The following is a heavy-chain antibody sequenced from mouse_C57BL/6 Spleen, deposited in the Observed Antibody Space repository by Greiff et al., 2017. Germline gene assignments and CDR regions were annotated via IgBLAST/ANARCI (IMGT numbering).Heavy chain of an antibody. CDR1: GYTFTSYW. CDR2: IYPGSGST. J-gene: IGHJ3*01. CDR3: AREYYYGSSQFAY. V-gene: IGHV1-55*01. Sequence: QVQLQQPGAELVKPGASVKMSCKASGYTFTSYWITWVKQRPGQGLEWIGDIYPGSGSTNYNEKFKSKATLTVDTSSSTAYMQLSSLTSEDSAVYYCAREYYYGSSQFAYWGQGTLVTVSA. D-gene: IGHD1-1*01.